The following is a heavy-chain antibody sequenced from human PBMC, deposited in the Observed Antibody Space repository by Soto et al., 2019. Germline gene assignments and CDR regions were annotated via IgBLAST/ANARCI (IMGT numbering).Heavy chain of an antibody. D-gene: IGHD6-13*01. CDR3: AREGIASYGMDV. CDR2: IYYSGST. CDR1: GGSISSHY. V-gene: IGHV4-59*11. J-gene: IGHJ6*02. Sequence: SESLSVTCTGSGGSISSHYWSWSRQPPGKGLAWIGYIYYSGSTNYNPSLKSRVTISVDTSKNQFSLKLSSVTAADTAVYYCAREGIASYGMDVCGQGTTVTVSS.